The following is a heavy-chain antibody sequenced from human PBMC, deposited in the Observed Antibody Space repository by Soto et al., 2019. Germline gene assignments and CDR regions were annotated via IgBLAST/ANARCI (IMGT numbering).Heavy chain of an antibody. CDR1: GYTFTSYS. CDR2: ISVYNGNT. D-gene: IGHD5-12*01. J-gene: IGHJ5*02. CDR3: AKDGWGYSGYDYSPVNWFDP. Sequence: QIQLVQSGAEVKKPGASVKVSCKASGYTFTSYSISWVRQAPGQGLEWMGWISVYNGNTKYAQDFQGRVTMTTDTSTSTAYMELRSLRSDDTAVYYCAKDGWGYSGYDYSPVNWFDPWGQGTLVTVSS. V-gene: IGHV1-18*01.